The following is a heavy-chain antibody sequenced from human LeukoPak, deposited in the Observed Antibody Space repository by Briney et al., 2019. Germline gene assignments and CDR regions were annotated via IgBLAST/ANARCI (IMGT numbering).Heavy chain of an antibody. V-gene: IGHV4-39*07. CDR3: ARKDDSYDAFDI. Sequence: PSETLSLTCTVSGGSISSSSYYWGWIRQPPGKGLEWIGSIYYSGSTYYNPSLKSRVTISVDTSKNQFSLKLSFVTAADTAVYYCARKDDSYDAFDIWGQGTMVTVSS. D-gene: IGHD3-22*01. CDR2: IYYSGST. J-gene: IGHJ3*02. CDR1: GGSISSSSYY.